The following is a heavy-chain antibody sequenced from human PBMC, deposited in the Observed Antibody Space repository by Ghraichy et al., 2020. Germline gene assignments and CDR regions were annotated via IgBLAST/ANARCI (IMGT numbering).Heavy chain of an antibody. CDR1: GGSFSGYY. CDR2: INHSGST. Sequence: SETLSLTCAVYGGSFSGYYWSWIRQPPGKGLEWIGEINHSGSTNYNPSLKSRVTISVDTSKNQFSLKLSSVTAADTAVYYCARGKLLWGGSYYYYYGMDVWGQGTTVTVSS. CDR3: ARGKLLWGGSYYYYYGMDV. J-gene: IGHJ6*02. V-gene: IGHV4-34*01. D-gene: IGHD2-2*01.